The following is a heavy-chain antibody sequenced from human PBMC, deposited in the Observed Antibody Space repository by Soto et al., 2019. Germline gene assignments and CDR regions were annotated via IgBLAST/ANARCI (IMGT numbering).Heavy chain of an antibody. CDR2: IYTSGST. CDR3: ASDTHDFWSGYYTGAYYYYGMDX. J-gene: IGHJ6*02. Sequence: SETLSLTCTVSGGSTSSYYWSWIRQPAGKGLEWIGGIYTSGSTKYNPSLKSRVTMSVHTSKKQVSLKLSSVTAADTAVYYCASDTHDFWSGYYTGAYYYYGMDXWGQGTTVTVS. D-gene: IGHD3-3*01. V-gene: IGHV4-4*07. CDR1: GGSTSSYY.